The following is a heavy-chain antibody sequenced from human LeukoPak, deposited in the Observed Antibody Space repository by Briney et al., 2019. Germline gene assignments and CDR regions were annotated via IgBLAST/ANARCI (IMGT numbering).Heavy chain of an antibody. V-gene: IGHV3-64D*06. CDR2: ISSDGGST. CDR1: GFSFSSLR. Sequence: GGSLRLSCSASGFSFSSLRMHWVRQAPGKGLEYVSGISSDGGSTYYADSVKGRFTISRGNSKNTLFIQVSSLRPEDTAVYYCVNQISGWVYWGRGTLVTVSS. J-gene: IGHJ4*02. CDR3: VNQISGWVY. D-gene: IGHD6-19*01.